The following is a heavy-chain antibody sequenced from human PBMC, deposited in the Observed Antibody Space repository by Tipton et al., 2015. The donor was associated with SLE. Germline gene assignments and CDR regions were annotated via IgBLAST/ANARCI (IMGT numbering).Heavy chain of an antibody. CDR1: GGSISSNIYY. CDR2: IYYSGST. V-gene: IGHV4-39*01. CDR3: ARGNGYWDY. D-gene: IGHD3-3*01. Sequence: GLVKPSETLSLTCTVSGGSISSNIYYWGWIRQPPGKGLEWIGSIYYSGSTYYNPSLESRVTISVDTSENQFSLELTSVSVADTAVYYCARGNGYWDYWGKGTLVTVSS. J-gene: IGHJ4*02.